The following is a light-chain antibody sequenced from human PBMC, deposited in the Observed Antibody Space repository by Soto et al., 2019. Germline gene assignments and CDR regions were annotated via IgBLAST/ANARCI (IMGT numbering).Light chain of an antibody. V-gene: IGKV3-11*01. CDR3: QQYSSLPHT. Sequence: ETVLTQSPATLSLSPGERATLSCRASQSVSSYLAWYQQKPGQAPRLLIYDASNRATGIPARFSGSGSGTDFTLTISSLEPADFAVYYCQQYSSLPHTFGQGTKLEVK. CDR1: QSVSSY. J-gene: IGKJ2*01. CDR2: DAS.